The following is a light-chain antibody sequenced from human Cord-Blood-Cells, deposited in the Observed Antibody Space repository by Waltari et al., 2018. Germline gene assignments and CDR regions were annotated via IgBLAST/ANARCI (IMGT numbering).Light chain of an antibody. Sequence: QSVLTQPASVSGSPGQSITISCTGTSRDGGSSNLVAWFQHHPGKAPRLMIYEVSKRPSVVSSRFSGSKSGNTASLTISGLQAEDEADYYCCSYAGSSWVFGGGTKLTVL. V-gene: IGLV2-23*02. J-gene: IGLJ3*02. CDR3: CSYAGSSWV. CDR1: SRDGGSSNL. CDR2: EVS.